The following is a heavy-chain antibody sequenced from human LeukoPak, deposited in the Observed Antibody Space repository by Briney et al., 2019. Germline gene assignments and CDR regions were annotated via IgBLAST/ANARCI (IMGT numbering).Heavy chain of an antibody. CDR1: GGSFSGYY. V-gene: IGHV4-34*01. CDR3: ARGSYDYVWGSYRRPRNWFDP. D-gene: IGHD3-16*02. J-gene: IGHJ5*02. Sequence: PSETLSLTCAVYGGSFSGYYWSWIRQPPGKGLEWIGEINHSGSTNYNPSLKSRVTISVDTSKNQFSLKLGSVTAADTAVYYCARGSYDYVWGSYRRPRNWFDPWAREPWSPSPQ. CDR2: INHSGST.